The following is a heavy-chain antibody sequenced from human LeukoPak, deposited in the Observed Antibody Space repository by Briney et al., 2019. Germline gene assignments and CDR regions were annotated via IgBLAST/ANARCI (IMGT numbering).Heavy chain of an antibody. D-gene: IGHD6-19*01. CDR2: VSSDSTYI. Sequence: GESLRLSCAASGFNFSDYNMNWVRQAPGKGPEWVSSVSSDSTYIYYADSVEGRFTISRDNAKNSLCLHMNSLRAEDTAVYYCVRRIAVPGGDWFDPWGQGTLVTVSS. CDR3: VRRIAVPGGDWFDP. J-gene: IGHJ5*02. V-gene: IGHV3-21*01. CDR1: GFNFSDYN.